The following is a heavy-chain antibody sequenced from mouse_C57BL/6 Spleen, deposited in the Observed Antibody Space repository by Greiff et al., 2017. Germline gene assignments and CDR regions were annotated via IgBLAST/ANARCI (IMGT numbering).Heavy chain of an antibody. D-gene: IGHD2-5*01. V-gene: IGHV2-2*01. Sequence: VQLQQSGPGLVQPSQSLSITCTVSGFSLTTYGVHWVRQSPGKGLEWMGVLWSGGSTDYNAAFISSLSICTDNSKCKVFYIMNSRQAYDAAIYYCATRGDYSKDPFAYWGQGTLVTVSA. CDR1: GFSLTTYG. J-gene: IGHJ3*01. CDR2: LWSGGST. CDR3: ATRGDYSKDPFAY.